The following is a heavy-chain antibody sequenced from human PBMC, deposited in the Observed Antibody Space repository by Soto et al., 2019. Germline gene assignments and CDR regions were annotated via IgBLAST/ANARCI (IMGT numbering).Heavy chain of an antibody. CDR3: ARDPANYDFWSGYFPSNWFDP. D-gene: IGHD3-3*01. Sequence: ASVKVSCKASGYTFTSDYIHWVRQAPGQGLEWMGIISPRDGSTTYAQKFQGRVTMTRDTSTSTVYMDLSSLRSDDTAVYYCARDPANYDFWSGYFPSNWFDPWGQGTLVTVSS. CDR1: GYTFTSDY. CDR2: ISPRDGST. V-gene: IGHV1-46*01. J-gene: IGHJ5*02.